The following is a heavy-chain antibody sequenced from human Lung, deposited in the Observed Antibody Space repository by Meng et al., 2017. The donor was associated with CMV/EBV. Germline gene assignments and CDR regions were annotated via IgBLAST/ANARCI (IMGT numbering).Heavy chain of an antibody. CDR1: GFTFSSYS. D-gene: IGHD2-2*01. CDR3: ARGCSSTSCYSDAFDI. J-gene: IGHJ3*02. CDR2: ISSSSYI. V-gene: IGHV3-21*01. Sequence: GGSXRLXCAASGFTFSSYSMNGVRQAPGKGLEWVSSISSSSYIYYADSVKGRFTISRDNAKNSLYLQMNSLRAEDTAVYYCARGCSSTSCYSDAFDILGQGXMVTVSS.